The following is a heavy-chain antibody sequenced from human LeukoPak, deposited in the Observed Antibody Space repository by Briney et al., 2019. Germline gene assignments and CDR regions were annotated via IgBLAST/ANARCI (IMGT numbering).Heavy chain of an antibody. Sequence: SGPTLVNPTQTLTLTCTFSGFSLSTSGVGVGWIRQPPGKSLGWLALIYWDDVKRYSPSLKSRLTITKDTSKNQVVLTMSNMDPVDTATYYCAHRTHIYGLDYWGQGTLVTVSS. J-gene: IGHJ4*02. D-gene: IGHD4-17*01. V-gene: IGHV2-5*02. CDR2: IYWDDVK. CDR1: GFSLSTSGVG. CDR3: AHRTHIYGLDY.